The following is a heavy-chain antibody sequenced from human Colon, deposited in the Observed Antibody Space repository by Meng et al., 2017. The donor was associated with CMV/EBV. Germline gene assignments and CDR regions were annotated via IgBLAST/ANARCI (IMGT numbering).Heavy chain of an antibody. CDR1: GGSSTSDDYQ. J-gene: IGHJ2*01. Sequence: VSGGSSTSDDYQWSGSRQAPGKGLQWVGNTFSSGSTYYHPSLESRLSISLDTSRNQFFLNLTSVTAADTAVYYCARASTFHYWYFDLWGRGTLVTVSS. D-gene: IGHD5/OR15-5a*01. CDR3: ARASTFHYWYFDL. CDR2: TFSSGST. V-gene: IGHV4-30-4*01.